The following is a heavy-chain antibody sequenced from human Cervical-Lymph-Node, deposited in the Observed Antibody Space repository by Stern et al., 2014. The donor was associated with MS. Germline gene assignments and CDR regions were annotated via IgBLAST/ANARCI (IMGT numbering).Heavy chain of an antibody. CDR1: GYTFTDYY. CDR2: VDPEDGET. D-gene: IGHD3-22*01. J-gene: IGHJ6*02. V-gene: IGHV1-69-2*01. Sequence: EVQLVQSGAEVKKPGATVKISCKVSGYTFTDYYMHWVQQAPGKGLEWMGLVDPEDGETIYAEKFQGRVTITADTSTDTAYIELSSLRSEDTAVYYCATGYYYDSSGYYRGYYYYGMDVWGQGTTVTVSS. CDR3: ATGYYYDSSGYYRGYYYYGMDV.